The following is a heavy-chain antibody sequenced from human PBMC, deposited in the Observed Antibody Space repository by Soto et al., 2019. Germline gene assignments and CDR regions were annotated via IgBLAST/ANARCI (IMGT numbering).Heavy chain of an antibody. CDR2: IWYDGSNK. J-gene: IGHJ4*02. V-gene: IGHV3-33*01. CDR1: GFTFSSYG. Sequence: LILSCAASGFTFSSYGMHWVRQAPGKGLEWVAVIWYDGSNKYYADSVKGRFTISRDNSKNTLYLQMNSLRAEDTAVYYCAGGRLTVTTFGYWGQGTLVTVSS. D-gene: IGHD4-17*01. CDR3: AGGRLTVTTFGY.